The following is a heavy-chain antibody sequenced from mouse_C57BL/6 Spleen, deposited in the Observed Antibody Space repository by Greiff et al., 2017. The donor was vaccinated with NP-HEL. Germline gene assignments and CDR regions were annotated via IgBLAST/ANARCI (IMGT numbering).Heavy chain of an antibody. CDR1: GFTFSDYY. V-gene: IGHV5-16*01. D-gene: IGHD2-4*01. Sequence: DVHLVESEGGLVQPGSSMKLSCTASGFTFSDYYMAWVRQVPEKGLEWVAHINYDGSSTYYLDSLKSRFIISRDNAKNILYLQMRSLKSEDTTTYYGAMYDYDGFAYWGQGTLVTVSA. CDR3: AMYDYDGFAY. CDR2: INYDGSST. J-gene: IGHJ3*01.